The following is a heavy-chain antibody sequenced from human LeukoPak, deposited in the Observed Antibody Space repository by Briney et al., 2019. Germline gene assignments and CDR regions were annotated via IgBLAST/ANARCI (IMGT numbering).Heavy chain of an antibody. CDR2: ISPSGDIK. V-gene: IGHV3-23*01. CDR3: AKDDAWIQFND. D-gene: IGHD5-24*01. J-gene: IGHJ4*02. Sequence: GGSLRLSCVASGFTFSRHGMNWVRQAPGKGLEWVSGISPSGDIKYYIDSVKGRFTVPRDNSKNTLYLQINSLRDDDTAVYYCAKDDAWIQFNDWGQGTLVTVSS. CDR1: GFTFSRHG.